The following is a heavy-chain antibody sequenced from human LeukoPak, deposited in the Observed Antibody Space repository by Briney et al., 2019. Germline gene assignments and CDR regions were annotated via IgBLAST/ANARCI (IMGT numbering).Heavy chain of an antibody. Sequence: SETLSLTCTVSGGSVTTFYWGWIRQPPGKGLEWIGYIYYSGSSIYNPSLKSRVTISIDMSNNQFSLKLSSVTAADTAMYYCVRLLRSGTTGFWFDPWGQGTLVTVPS. CDR1: GGSVTTFY. J-gene: IGHJ5*02. V-gene: IGHV4-59*02. CDR3: VRLLRSGTTGFWFDP. CDR2: IYYSGSS. D-gene: IGHD1-1*01.